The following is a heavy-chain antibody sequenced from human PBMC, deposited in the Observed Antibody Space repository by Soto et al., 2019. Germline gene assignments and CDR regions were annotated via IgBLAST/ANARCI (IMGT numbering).Heavy chain of an antibody. CDR2: IKSKTDGGTT. CDR3: TTGMVRGVDYYYYGMDV. D-gene: IGHD3-10*01. CDR1: GSTFSNAW. J-gene: IGHJ6*02. V-gene: IGHV3-15*01. Sequence: VGSLRLSCAASGSTFSNAWMSWVRQAPGKGLEWVGRIKSKTDGGTTDYAAPVKGRFTISRDDSKNTLYLQMNSLKTEDTAVYYCTTGMVRGVDYYYYGMDVWGQRTTVTVSS.